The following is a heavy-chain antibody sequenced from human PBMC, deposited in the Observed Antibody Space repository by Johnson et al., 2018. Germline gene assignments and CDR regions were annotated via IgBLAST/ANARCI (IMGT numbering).Heavy chain of an antibody. CDR3: AGDNDSSGYYHYGMDV. Sequence: QVRLVQSGAEVKKPGSSVKVSCKASGGTFSSYAISWVRQAPGQGLEWMGGIIPIFGTANYAQKLPGRVTITADESTSTAYMELSSLRSEETAVYYCAGDNDSSGYYHYGMDVWGQGTTVTVSS. CDR2: IIPIFGTA. CDR1: GGTFSSYA. V-gene: IGHV1-69*12. D-gene: IGHD3-22*01. J-gene: IGHJ6*02.